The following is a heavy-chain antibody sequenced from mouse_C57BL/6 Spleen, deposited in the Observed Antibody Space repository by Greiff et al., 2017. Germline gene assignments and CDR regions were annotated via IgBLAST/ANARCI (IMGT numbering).Heavy chain of an antibody. CDR1: GYTFTSYW. J-gene: IGHJ3*01. Sequence: QVQLQQPGAELVRPGSSVKLSCKASGYTFTSYWMDWVKQRPGQGLEWIGNIYPSDSETHYNQKFKDKATLTVDKSSSTAYMQLSSLTSEDSAVYYCARSDWAPAWFADWGQGTLVTVSA. CDR2: IYPSDSET. V-gene: IGHV1-61*01. D-gene: IGHD4-1*01. CDR3: ARSDWAPAWFAD.